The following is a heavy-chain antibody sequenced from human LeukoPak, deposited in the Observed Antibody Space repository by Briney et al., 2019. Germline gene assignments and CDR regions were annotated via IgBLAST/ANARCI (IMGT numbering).Heavy chain of an antibody. CDR2: IKQDGSEK. J-gene: IGHJ5*02. CDR3: ARDLDSSSWYPSWFDP. CDR1: GFTFSTYS. D-gene: IGHD6-13*01. Sequence: GGSLRLSCAASGFTFSTYSMSWVRQAPGKGLEWVANIKQDGSEKYYVDSVKGRFTISRDNAKNSLYPQMNSLRAEDTAVYYCARDLDSSSWYPSWFDPWGQGTLVTVSS. V-gene: IGHV3-7*01.